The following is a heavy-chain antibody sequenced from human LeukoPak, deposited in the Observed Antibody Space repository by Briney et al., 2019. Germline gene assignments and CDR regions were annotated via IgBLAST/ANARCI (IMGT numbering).Heavy chain of an antibody. V-gene: IGHV1-18*01. CDR3: ARVGRRFYGSGDAHVFDL. CDR1: GFRFYDYA. CDR2: IFVYSGVT. Sequence: GASVRVSCKASGFRFYDYALSWVRQAPGQGLEWLGWIFVYSGVTNFGQKFQGRVTMTTDTATSTAYMELRSLRSDDTAVYYCARVGRRFYGSGDAHVFDLWGQGAMVTVSS. D-gene: IGHD3-10*01. J-gene: IGHJ3*01.